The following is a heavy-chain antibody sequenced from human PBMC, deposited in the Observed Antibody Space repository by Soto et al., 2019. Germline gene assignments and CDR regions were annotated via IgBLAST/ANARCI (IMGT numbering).Heavy chain of an antibody. CDR2: IWYDGSRK. CDR1: GFAFSSYG. V-gene: IGHV3-33*01. Sequence: PGGSLRLSCAASGFAFSSYGMHWVRQAPGKGLEWVAVIWYDGSRKYYADSVKGRFTISRDDSKNTLYLQMNSLRAEDTAVYYCARARADHSGYSFYYFDYWGQCTLVTVSS. CDR3: ARARADHSGYSFYYFDY. D-gene: IGHD3-22*01. J-gene: IGHJ4*02.